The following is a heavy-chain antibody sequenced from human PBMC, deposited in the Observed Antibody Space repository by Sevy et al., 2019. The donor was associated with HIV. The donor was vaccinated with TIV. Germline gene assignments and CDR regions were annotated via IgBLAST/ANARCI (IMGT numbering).Heavy chain of an antibody. CDR3: AGENAWGRGYS. CDR2: IYYNGHI. CDR1: GGSITSLY. V-gene: IGHV4-59*08. J-gene: IGHJ4*02. D-gene: IGHD1-26*01. Sequence: SETLSLTCTVSGGSITSLYWNWIRQPPGKGLEWIANIYYNGHINYNPSLKSRVTSSLDTSKNQFSLVLSSVTAADTAMYYCAGENAWGRGYSWGQGTLVTVSS.